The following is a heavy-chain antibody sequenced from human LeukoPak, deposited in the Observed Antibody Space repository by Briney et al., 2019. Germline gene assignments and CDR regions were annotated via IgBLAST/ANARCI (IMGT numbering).Heavy chain of an antibody. J-gene: IGHJ4*02. CDR3: ARDRGRYYDSRGFYWGYYFDS. Sequence: GGSLRLPCAASGFTFSSYSMNWARQAPGKGLEWVSSISSSSSYIYYADSVKGRFTISRDNSKDTLYLQMSSVRVDDTAVYYCARDRGRYYDSRGFYWGYYFDSWGQGILVTVST. D-gene: IGHD3-22*01. V-gene: IGHV3-21*04. CDR1: GFTFSSYS. CDR2: ISSSSSYI.